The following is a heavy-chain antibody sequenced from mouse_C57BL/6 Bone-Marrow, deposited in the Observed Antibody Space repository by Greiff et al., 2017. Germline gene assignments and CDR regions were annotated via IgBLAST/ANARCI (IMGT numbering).Heavy chain of an antibody. J-gene: IGHJ4*01. CDR2: ISSGGSYT. Sequence: EVKLLESGGDLVKPGGSLKLSCAASGFTFSSYGMSWVRQTPDKRLEWVATISSGGSYTYYPDSVKGRFTISRDNAKNTLYLQMSSLKSEDTAVDYCARRPDYCNSMDYWGQGTSVTVSS. V-gene: IGHV5-6*02. D-gene: IGHD2-1*01. CDR1: GFTFSSYG. CDR3: ARRPDYCNSMDY.